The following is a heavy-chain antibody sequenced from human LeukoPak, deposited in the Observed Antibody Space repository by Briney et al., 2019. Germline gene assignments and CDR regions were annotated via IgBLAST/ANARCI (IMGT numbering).Heavy chain of an antibody. D-gene: IGHD4-17*01. V-gene: IGHV4-39*01. Sequence: PSETLSLTRTVSGGSISSSSYYWGWIRQPPGKGLEWIGSMYYSGSIYYNPSLKSRVTISVDTSKNQFSLNLSSVTAADTAVYYCARHKGDYGYFDYWGQGTLVTVSS. J-gene: IGHJ4*02. CDR1: GGSISSSSYY. CDR3: ARHKGDYGYFDY. CDR2: MYYSGSI.